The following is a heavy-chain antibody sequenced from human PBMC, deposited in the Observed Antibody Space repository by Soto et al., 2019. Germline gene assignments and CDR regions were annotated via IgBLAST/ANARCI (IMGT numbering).Heavy chain of an antibody. V-gene: IGHV1-3*01. Sequence: QVQLVQSGAEVKKPGASVKVSCKASGYTFTASPMHWVRQAPGQRLEWMGWINVANGDTGYSQKFQGRVTVTRDTSASTVYMELSSLTSEDTAVYYCARKDYYGAGIYYFDHWGQGTLVTVSS. CDR1: GYTFTASP. CDR2: INVANGDT. J-gene: IGHJ4*02. CDR3: ARKDYYGAGIYYFDH. D-gene: IGHD3-10*01.